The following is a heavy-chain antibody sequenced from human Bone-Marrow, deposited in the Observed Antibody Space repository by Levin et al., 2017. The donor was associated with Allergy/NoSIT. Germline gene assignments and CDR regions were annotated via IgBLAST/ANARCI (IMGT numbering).Heavy chain of an antibody. J-gene: IGHJ4*02. V-gene: IGHV3-23*01. CDR3: AKEGLAVAGYYFDS. D-gene: IGHD6-19*01. CDR2: ISGSGTIT. CDR1: GFTFSSYA. Sequence: GGSLRLSCAASGFTFSSYAMSWFRQAPGKGLEWVSSISGSGTITHYAESVKGRFTISRDISKNMLHLQMNSLRAEDTAIYFCAKEGLAVAGYYFDSWGQGTLVTVSS.